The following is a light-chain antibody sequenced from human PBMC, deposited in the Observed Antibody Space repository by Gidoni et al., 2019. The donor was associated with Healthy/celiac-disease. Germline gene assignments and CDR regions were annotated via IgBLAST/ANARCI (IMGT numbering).Light chain of an antibody. CDR1: SSNIGSNT. CDR3: AAWDDSLNGVV. V-gene: IGLV1-44*01. CDR2: SNN. Sequence: QSVLTQPPSASGTPGQRVTISCSGSSSNIGSNTVNWYQQLPGTAPKLLSYSNNQRPSGVPDRFSGSKSGTSASLAIRGLQSEDEADYYCAAWDDSLNGVVFGGGTKLTVL. J-gene: IGLJ2*01.